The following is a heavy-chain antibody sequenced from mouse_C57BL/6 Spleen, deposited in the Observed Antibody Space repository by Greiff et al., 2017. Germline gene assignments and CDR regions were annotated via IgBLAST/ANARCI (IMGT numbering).Heavy chain of an antibody. CDR3: ARHGGTGYYFDY. CDR1: GFTFSSYT. D-gene: IGHD3-3*01. V-gene: IGHV5-9*01. J-gene: IGHJ2*01. Sequence: DVQLVESGGGLVKPGGSLKLSCAASGFTFSSYTMSWVRQTPEKRLEWVATISGGGGNTYYPDNAKNTLYLQMSSLRSEDTALYYCARHGGTGYYFDYWGQGTTLTVSS. CDR2: ISGGGGNT.